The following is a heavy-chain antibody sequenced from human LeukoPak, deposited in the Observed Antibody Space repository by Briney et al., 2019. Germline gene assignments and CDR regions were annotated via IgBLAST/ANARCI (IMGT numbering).Heavy chain of an antibody. V-gene: IGHV3-23*01. CDR3: ASNIRGKEQWLVDY. D-gene: IGHD6-19*01. CDR1: GFTFSSYA. Sequence: GGPLRLPCAASGFTFSSYAMRCLRQAPGKGLEGVSSISGSGGSTYYEDSVKGLFTISRDNSKTTLYLQMNSLRAEDTAVYYCASNIRGKEQWLVDYWGQGTLVTVSS. CDR2: ISGSGGST. J-gene: IGHJ4*02.